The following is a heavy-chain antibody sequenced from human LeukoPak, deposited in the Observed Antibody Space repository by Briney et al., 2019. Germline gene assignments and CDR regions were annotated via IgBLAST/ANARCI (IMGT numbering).Heavy chain of an antibody. D-gene: IGHD2-8*01. V-gene: IGHV3-7*01. CDR2: IKQDGSEK. Sequence: GGSLRLSCAACGFTFSRYWIGWVRQAPGKGLEWVANIKQDGSEKYYVDSVKGRFTISRDNAKNSLYLQMNSLRGEDTAVYYCVRVSCTNGVCYGFDYWGQGTLVTVSS. J-gene: IGHJ4*02. CDR1: GFTFSRYW. CDR3: VRVSCTNGVCYGFDY.